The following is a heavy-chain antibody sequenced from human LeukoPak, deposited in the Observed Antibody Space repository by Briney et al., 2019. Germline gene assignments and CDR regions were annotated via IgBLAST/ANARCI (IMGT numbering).Heavy chain of an antibody. CDR2: VIPIFGTA. D-gene: IGHD2-15*01. V-gene: IGHV1-69*13. CDR3: ARDTNRGYSYGYSSDRYCSGGSCFGMDV. Sequence: SVKVSCKASGGTFSSYAISWVRQAPGQGLEWMGGVIPIFGTANYAQKFQGRVTITADESTSTAYMELSSLRSEDTAVYYCARDTNRGYSYGYSSDRYCSGGSCFGMDVWGQGTTVTVSS. CDR1: GGTFSSYA. J-gene: IGHJ6*02.